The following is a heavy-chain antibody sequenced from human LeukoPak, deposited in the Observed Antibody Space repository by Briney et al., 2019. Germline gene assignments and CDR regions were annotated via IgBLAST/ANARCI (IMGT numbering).Heavy chain of an antibody. CDR1: GFSFSTSP. J-gene: IGHJ4*02. CDR3: TRGGEEPFDY. CDR2: VNVEGTTT. V-gene: IGHV3-74*01. D-gene: IGHD3-10*01. Sequence: GGSLRLSCAAPGFSFSTSPMSWVRQPPGKGLVWVSRVNVEGTTTTYADSVEGRFTISRDENTLYLQMNHLRVDDTAVYYCTRGGEEPFDYWGQGTLVTVSS.